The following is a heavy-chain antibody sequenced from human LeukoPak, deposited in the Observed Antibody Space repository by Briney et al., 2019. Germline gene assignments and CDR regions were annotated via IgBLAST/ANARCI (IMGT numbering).Heavy chain of an antibody. CDR1: GFTVSSNY. V-gene: IGHV3-53*01. CDR2: IYSGGST. J-gene: IGHJ6*02. D-gene: IGHD3-9*01. Sequence: AGGSLRLSCAASGFTVSSNYMSWVRQAPGKGLEWVSVIYSGGSTYYADSVKGRFTISRDNSKNTLYLQMNSLRAEDTAVYYCARDQKRYFDWFRPDILYYYGMDVWGQGTTVTVSS. CDR3: ARDQKRYFDWFRPDILYYYGMDV.